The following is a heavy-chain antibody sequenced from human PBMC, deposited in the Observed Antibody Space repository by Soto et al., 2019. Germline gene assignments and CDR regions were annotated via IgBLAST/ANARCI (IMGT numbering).Heavy chain of an antibody. CDR2: IIPIFGTA. J-gene: IGHJ1*01. Sequence: SVKVSCKASGGTFSSYAISWVRQAPGQGLEWMGGIIPIFGTANYAQKFQGRVTITADESTSTAYMELSSLRSEDTAVYYCVSDYYDSRAPPPFRHWGQGTLVTVSS. D-gene: IGHD3-22*01. V-gene: IGHV1-69*13. CDR3: VSDYYDSRAPPPFRH. CDR1: GGTFSSYA.